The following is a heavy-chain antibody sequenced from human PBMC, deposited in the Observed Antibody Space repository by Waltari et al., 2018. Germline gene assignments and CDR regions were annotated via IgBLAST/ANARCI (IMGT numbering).Heavy chain of an antibody. CDR3: ARDGGVTLRPGGW. V-gene: IGHV1-69*08. CDR1: GGTFSSYA. D-gene: IGHD3-16*01. CDR2: IIRICGTG. J-gene: IGHJ4*02. Sequence: QVQLVQSGAEVKKPGSSVKVSCKASGGTFSSYAISWVRQAPGQGLAWMGRIIRICGTGNYAQKFRGRVKITADKSTSRAYMELSSRRSEDTVVYDCARDGGVTLRPGGWWGQGTLVIVSS.